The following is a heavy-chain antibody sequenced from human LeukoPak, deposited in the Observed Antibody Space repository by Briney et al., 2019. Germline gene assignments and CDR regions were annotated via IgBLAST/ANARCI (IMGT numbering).Heavy chain of an antibody. CDR3: ASDLLEVEGRNYYYYYMDV. V-gene: IGHV1-2*02. CDR1: GYTFTGYY. Sequence: GASVKVSCKASGYTFTGYYMHWVRQAPGQGLEWMGWINPNSGGTNYAQKFQGRVTMTRDTSISTAYMELSRLRSDDTAVYYCASDLLEVEGRNYYYYYMDVWGKGTTVTVSS. J-gene: IGHJ6*03. CDR2: INPNSGGT. D-gene: IGHD3-3*01.